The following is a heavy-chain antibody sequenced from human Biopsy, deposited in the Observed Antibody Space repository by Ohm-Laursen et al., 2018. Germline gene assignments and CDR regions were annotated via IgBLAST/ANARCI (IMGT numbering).Heavy chain of an antibody. CDR2: ISPKSGDT. J-gene: IGHJ4*02. V-gene: IGHV1-2*02. Sequence: ASVKVSCKASGYSFTSYYMHWVRQAPGQGLEWMGWISPKSGDTNYAHKFQGNITMTRDTSMSTAYMEMSRLRRDDTAVYYCALQSVAQMKNFDYWGQGTLVTVSS. CDR3: ALQSVAQMKNFDY. D-gene: IGHD6-19*01. CDR1: GYSFTSYY.